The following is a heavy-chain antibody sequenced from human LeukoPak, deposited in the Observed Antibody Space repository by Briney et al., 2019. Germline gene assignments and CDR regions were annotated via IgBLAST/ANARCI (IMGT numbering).Heavy chain of an antibody. CDR2: ISSSSSYI. J-gene: IGHJ4*02. Sequence: TGGSLRLSCAASGFTFSSYSMNWVRQARGKGLEWVSSISSSSSYIYYAASVKGRFTISRDNAKNSLYLQMNSLRAEDAAVYYCAAGRSYCSSTSCYARGLGYWGQGTLVTVSS. D-gene: IGHD2-2*01. CDR1: GFTFSSYS. V-gene: IGHV3-21*01. CDR3: AAGRSYCSSTSCYARGLGY.